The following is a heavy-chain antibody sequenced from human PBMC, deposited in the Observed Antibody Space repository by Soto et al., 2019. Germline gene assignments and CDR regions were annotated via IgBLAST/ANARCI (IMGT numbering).Heavy chain of an antibody. D-gene: IGHD6-6*01. CDR2: INAHSGGT. CDR1: GFSVTVSY. J-gene: IGHJ5*02. CDR3: AKDLTRQLAYWLDP. Sequence: ASVKVSCKASGFSVTVSYIHWLRHAPGQGLEWMGWINAHSGGTEFAQKFQGRVTLTRDTSISTAYMTLSGLKSDDTAVYYCAKDLTRQLAYWLDPWGQGTQVTVSS. V-gene: IGHV1-2*02.